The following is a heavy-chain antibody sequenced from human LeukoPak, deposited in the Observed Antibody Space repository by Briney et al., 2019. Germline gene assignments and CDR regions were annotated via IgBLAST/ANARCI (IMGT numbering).Heavy chain of an antibody. Sequence: KPSETLSLTCAVYGGSFSGYYWSWIRQPPGKGLEWIGEINHSGSTNYNPSLKSRVTISVDTSKNQFSLKLSSVTAADTAVYYCARDILYGMDVWGQGTTVTVSS. CDR3: ARDILYGMDV. CDR1: GGSFSGYY. J-gene: IGHJ6*02. V-gene: IGHV4-34*01. CDR2: INHSGST.